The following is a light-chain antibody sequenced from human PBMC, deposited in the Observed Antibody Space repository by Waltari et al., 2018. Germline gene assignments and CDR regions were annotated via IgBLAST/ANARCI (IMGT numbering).Light chain of an antibody. Sequence: QSALTQPRSVFGSPGQSVTISCTGTRSDVGGYDYVSWYQHHPGKAPKLMICDVTKRPSGVPDRFSGSKSGNTASLTISGLQAEDEADYYCCSYAGSYTHVVFGGGTKLTVL. CDR3: CSYAGSYTHVV. CDR1: RSDVGGYDY. V-gene: IGLV2-11*01. J-gene: IGLJ2*01. CDR2: DVT.